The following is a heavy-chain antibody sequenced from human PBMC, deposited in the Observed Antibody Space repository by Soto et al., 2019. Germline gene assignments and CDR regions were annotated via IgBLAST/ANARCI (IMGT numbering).Heavy chain of an antibody. CDR1: GFTFSSYA. D-gene: IGHD4-4*01. V-gene: IGHV3-30-3*01. CDR3: ARDRDDYSHHFDY. J-gene: IGHJ4*02. CDR2: ISYDGSNK. Sequence: VQLVESGGGVVQPGRSLRLSCAASGFTFSSYAMHWVRQAPGKGLEWVAVISYDGSNKYYADSVKGRFTISRDNSKNTLYLQMNSLRAEDTAVYYCARDRDDYSHHFDYWGQGTLVTVSS.